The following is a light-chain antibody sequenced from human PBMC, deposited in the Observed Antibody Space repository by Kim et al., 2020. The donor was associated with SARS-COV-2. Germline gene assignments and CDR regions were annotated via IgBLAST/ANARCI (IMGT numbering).Light chain of an antibody. V-gene: IGLV1-40*01. CDR2: GNS. CDR1: SSNIGAGYD. CDR3: QSYDSSLSGSV. Sequence: QRVTISCTGSSSNIGAGYDVHWYQQLPGTAPKLLIYGNSNRPSGVPDRFSGSKSGTSASRAITGLQAEDEADYYCQSYDSSLSGSVFGGGTKLTVL. J-gene: IGLJ3*02.